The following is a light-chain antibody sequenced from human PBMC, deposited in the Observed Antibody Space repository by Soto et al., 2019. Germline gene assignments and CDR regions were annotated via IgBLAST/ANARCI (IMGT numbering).Light chain of an antibody. CDR1: HTISSW. V-gene: IGKV1-5*03. Sequence: DIQMAQSPSTLSASVGDRVTITCRASHTISSWLAWYQQKPGKVPKLLIYKASNLESGVPSRFRGSGSGTEFTLAISSLQPDDFATYYCQQYDSLWTFGQGTKVEIK. J-gene: IGKJ1*01. CDR2: KAS. CDR3: QQYDSLWT.